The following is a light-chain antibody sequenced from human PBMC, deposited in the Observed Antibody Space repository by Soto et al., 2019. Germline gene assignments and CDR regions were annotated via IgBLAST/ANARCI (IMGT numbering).Light chain of an antibody. Sequence: DIRMTQSPSSLSASVGDRVIITGQSNQDISTLLNWFQQKSGKAPKLLISDASILESGVPSRVSGSGSGTDFTFTITSLQPEDFATYYCQQYAHLPLTFGGGTKVDIK. CDR1: QDISTL. CDR2: DAS. J-gene: IGKJ4*01. V-gene: IGKV1-33*01. CDR3: QQYAHLPLT.